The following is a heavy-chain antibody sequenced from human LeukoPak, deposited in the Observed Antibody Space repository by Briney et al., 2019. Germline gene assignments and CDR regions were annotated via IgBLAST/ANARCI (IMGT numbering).Heavy chain of an antibody. CDR3: ARRSSGWYPHNWFDP. D-gene: IGHD6-19*01. CDR1: GYTFTGYF. CDR2: INPSGGST. J-gene: IGHJ5*02. V-gene: IGHV1-46*01. Sequence: ASVKVSCKASGYTFTGYFMHWVRQAPGQGLEWMGIINPSGGSTSYAQKFQGRVTMTRDTSTSTVYMELSSLRSEDTAVYYCARRSSGWYPHNWFDPWGQGTLVTVSS.